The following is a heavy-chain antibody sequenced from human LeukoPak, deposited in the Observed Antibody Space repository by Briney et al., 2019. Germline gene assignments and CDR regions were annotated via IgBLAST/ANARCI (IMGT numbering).Heavy chain of an antibody. D-gene: IGHD3-10*01. V-gene: IGHV3-74*01. J-gene: IGHJ3*02. CDR1: GVTFSSYW. Sequence: GGSLRLSCAASGVTFSSYWMHWVRQAPGRGLVWVSRITSDGSSTSYADSVKGRFTISRDNAKNTLYLQMNSLRAEDTAVYYCARDGGDDAFDIWGPGTMVTVSS. CDR3: ARDGGDDAFDI. CDR2: ITSDGSST.